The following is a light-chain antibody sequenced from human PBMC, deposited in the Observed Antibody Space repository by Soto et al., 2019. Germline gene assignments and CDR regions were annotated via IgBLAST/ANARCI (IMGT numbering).Light chain of an antibody. Sequence: AIGMTQSPSSLSASTGDRFTITCRASQGISSYLAWYQQKPGKAPKLLIYAASSLQSGVPSRFSGSGSGTDFTLTISSLQTEDFATYYCQQRYSTPITFGQGTRLEIK. CDR2: AAS. J-gene: IGKJ5*01. CDR1: QGISSY. CDR3: QQRYSTPIT. V-gene: IGKV1-8*01.